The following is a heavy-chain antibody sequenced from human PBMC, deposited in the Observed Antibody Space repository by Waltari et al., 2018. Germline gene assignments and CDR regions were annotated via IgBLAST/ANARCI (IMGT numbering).Heavy chain of an antibody. Sequence: EVQLVVSGGGFAYSAGSLQRSCTASEFFSPASVLHWVRQAPGKGLEWVGRIRSITHRYATAYSEAVRGRFTISRDDSKKAAYLQMDTLKVEDTAVYYCTSSYRLGTKLLDFWGQGTLVTVSS. J-gene: IGHJ4*02. CDR3: TSSYRLGTKLLDF. D-gene: IGHD1-1*01. CDR1: EFFSPASV. V-gene: IGHV3-73*02. CDR2: IRSITHRYAT.